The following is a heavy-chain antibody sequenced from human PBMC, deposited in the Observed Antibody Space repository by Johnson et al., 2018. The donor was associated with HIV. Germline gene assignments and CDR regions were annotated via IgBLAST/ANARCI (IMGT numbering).Heavy chain of an antibody. V-gene: IGHV3-20*04. CDR1: GFTFFDYY. CDR2: IGSNGLTI. CDR3: AKIGQWRERLDAFDV. Sequence: VQLVESGGGVVQPGGSLRLSCAASGFTFFDYYMSWIRQAPGKGLEWVAGIGSNGLTIGYVDSVKGRFTISRDDATNSLYLRMDSLRAEDTACYYCAKIGQWRERLDAFDVWGQGTMVTVSS. D-gene: IGHD6-19*01. J-gene: IGHJ3*01.